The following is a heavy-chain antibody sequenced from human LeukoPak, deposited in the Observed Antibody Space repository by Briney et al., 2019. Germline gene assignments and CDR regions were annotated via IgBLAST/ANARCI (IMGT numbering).Heavy chain of an antibody. J-gene: IGHJ4*02. CDR2: INEDGSNK. V-gene: IGHV3-7*01. CDR3: TRVIVAVPGYFDYFDF. CDR1: GFSFSNHY. Sequence: GGSLGLSCTASGFSFSNHYMRWIRQAPGKGLEWVANINEDGSNKWHLGSVKGRFTVSRDNARNSLYLQMNSLRVEDTAVYYCTRVIVAVPGYFDYFDFWGQGVLVTVSS. D-gene: IGHD6-19*01.